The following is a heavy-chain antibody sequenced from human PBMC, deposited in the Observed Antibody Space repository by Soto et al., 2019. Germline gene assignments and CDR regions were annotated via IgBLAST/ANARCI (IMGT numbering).Heavy chain of an antibody. V-gene: IGHV4-34*01. CDR3: ARGRRWRHYYYYGMDV. CDR1: GGSFSGYY. Sequence: LSLTCAVYGGSFSGYYLSWIRQPPGKGLEWIGEINHSGSTNYNPSLKSRVAISVDTSKNQFSLKLSSVTAADTAVYYCARGRRWRHYYYYGMDVWGQGTTVTVSS. J-gene: IGHJ6*02. CDR2: INHSGST. D-gene: IGHD2-21*02.